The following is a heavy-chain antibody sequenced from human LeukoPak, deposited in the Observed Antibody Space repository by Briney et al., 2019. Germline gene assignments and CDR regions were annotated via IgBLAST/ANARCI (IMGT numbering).Heavy chain of an antibody. D-gene: IGHD3-10*01. Sequence: SEALSLTCTVPSGSISTSNYYWGWVRQPPGKGLEWLGEINHSGSTTYNPSLKPRVPISVDTSKNQFSLKLRSVNAADLSVYYCAGDRSRVRGRPNPNFDYWGQGTLVTVSS. J-gene: IGHJ4*02. V-gene: IGHV4-39*07. CDR3: AGDRSRVRGRPNPNFDY. CDR1: SGSISTSNYY. CDR2: INHSGST.